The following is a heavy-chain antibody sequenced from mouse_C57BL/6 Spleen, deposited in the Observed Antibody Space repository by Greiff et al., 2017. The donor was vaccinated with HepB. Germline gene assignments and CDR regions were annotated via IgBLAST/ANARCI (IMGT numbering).Heavy chain of an antibody. V-gene: IGHV1-81*01. D-gene: IGHD1-1*01. CDR2: IYPRSGNT. CDR3: ASYYGSSLYYFDY. Sequence: VKLMESGAELARPGASVKLSCKASGYTFTSYGISWVKQRTGQGLEWIGEIYPRSGNTYYNEKFKGKATLTADKSSSTAYMELRSLTSEDSAVYFCASYYGSSLYYFDYWGQGTTLTVSS. J-gene: IGHJ2*01. CDR1: GYTFTSYG.